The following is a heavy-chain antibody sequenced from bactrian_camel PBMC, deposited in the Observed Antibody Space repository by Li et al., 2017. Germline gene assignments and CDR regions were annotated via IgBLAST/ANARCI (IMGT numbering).Heavy chain of an antibody. V-gene: IGHV3S6*01. Sequence: VQLVESGGDLVQPGGSLRLSCEASGFTSSGSHWVDWVRQAPGKGLEWVTSIYSDGRNPYYADSVKGRFTIARDATKNIITLQMDSLKPEDTATCYCAAPGPYCVSDSVSRSWGQGTQVTVS. CDR2: IYSDGRNP. CDR1: GFTSSGSHW. CDR3: AAPGPYCVSDSVSRS. D-gene: IGHD3*01. J-gene: IGHJ4*01.